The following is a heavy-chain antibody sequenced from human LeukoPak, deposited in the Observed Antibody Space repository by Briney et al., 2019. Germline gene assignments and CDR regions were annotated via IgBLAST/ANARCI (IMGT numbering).Heavy chain of an antibody. Sequence: ASVKVSRKVSGYTLTELSMHWVRQAPGKGLEWMGGFDPEDGETIYAQKFQGRVTMTEDTSTDTAYMELSSLRSEDTAVYYCATSPSGWPLYFDYWGQGTLVTVSS. CDR2: FDPEDGET. D-gene: IGHD6-19*01. J-gene: IGHJ4*02. CDR1: GYTLTELS. CDR3: ATSPSGWPLYFDY. V-gene: IGHV1-24*01.